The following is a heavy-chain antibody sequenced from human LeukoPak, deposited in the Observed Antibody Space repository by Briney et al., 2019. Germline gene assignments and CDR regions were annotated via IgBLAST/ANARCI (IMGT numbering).Heavy chain of an antibody. CDR3: ARQEYSGSYLDAFDI. CDR2: IYPGDSDT. J-gene: IGHJ3*02. Sequence: GESLKISCKGSGYSFTSSWIGWVRQMHGKGLDWMGIIYPGDSDTRYSPSFQGQVTISADKSISTAYLQWSSLKASDTAMYYCARQEYSGSYLDAFDIWGQGTMVTVSS. D-gene: IGHD1-26*01. CDR1: GYSFTSSW. V-gene: IGHV5-51*01.